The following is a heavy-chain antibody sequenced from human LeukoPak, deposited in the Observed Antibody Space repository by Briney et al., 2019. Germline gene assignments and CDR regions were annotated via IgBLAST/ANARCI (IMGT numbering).Heavy chain of an antibody. J-gene: IGHJ6*03. D-gene: IGHD6-6*01. CDR2: ISGSGGST. CDR1: GFTFSSYA. Sequence: GGSLRLSCAASGFTFSSYAMSWVRQAPGKGLEWVSAISGSGGSTYYAGSVKGRFTISRDNSKNTLYLQMNSLRAEDTAVYYCAKDGQLVPYYYYYYMDVWGKGTTVTVSS. V-gene: IGHV3-23*01. CDR3: AKDGQLVPYYYYYYMDV.